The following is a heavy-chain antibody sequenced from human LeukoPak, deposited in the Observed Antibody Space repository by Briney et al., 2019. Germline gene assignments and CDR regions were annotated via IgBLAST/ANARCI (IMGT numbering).Heavy chain of an antibody. D-gene: IGHD6-19*01. CDR3: ARNGERSSGWYDY. Sequence: SETLSLTCAVYGGSFSGYYWSWIRQPPGKGLEWIGEINHSGSTNYNPSLKSRVTISVDTSKNQFSLKLSSVTAADTAVYYCARNGERSSGWYDYWGQGTLVTVSP. CDR2: INHSGST. J-gene: IGHJ4*02. V-gene: IGHV4-34*09. CDR1: GGSFSGYY.